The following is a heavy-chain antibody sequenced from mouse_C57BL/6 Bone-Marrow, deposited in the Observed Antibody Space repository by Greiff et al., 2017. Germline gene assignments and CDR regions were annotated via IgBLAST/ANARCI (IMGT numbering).Heavy chain of an antibody. CDR1: GYTFTSYW. Sequence: QVQLQQPGAELVKPGASVKLSCKASGYTFTSYWMHWVKQRPGRGLEWIVRIDPNSGGTKYNAKFKSKATLTVDKPSSTAYMQLSSLTAEDSAVYDCARLTTVVAYYFDDWGQGTTLTVSS. D-gene: IGHD1-1*01. CDR3: ARLTTVVAYYFDD. J-gene: IGHJ2*01. V-gene: IGHV1-72*01. CDR2: IDPNSGGT.